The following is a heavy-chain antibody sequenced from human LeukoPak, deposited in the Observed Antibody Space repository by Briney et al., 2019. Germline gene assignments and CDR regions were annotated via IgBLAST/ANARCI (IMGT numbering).Heavy chain of an antibody. CDR3: AGLDWDLSY. CDR2: ISYDGSNK. Sequence: GRSQRLSCAASGFTFSSYGMHWVRQAPGKGLEWVAVISYDGSNKYYADSVKGRFTISRDNSKNTLYLQMNSLRAEDTAVYYCAGLDWDLSYWGQGTLVTVSS. J-gene: IGHJ4*02. D-gene: IGHD1-7*01. V-gene: IGHV3-30*03. CDR1: GFTFSSYG.